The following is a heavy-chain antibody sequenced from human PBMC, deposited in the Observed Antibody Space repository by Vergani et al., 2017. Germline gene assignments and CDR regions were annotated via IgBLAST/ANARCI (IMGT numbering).Heavy chain of an antibody. CDR1: GFTFSSYA. CDR2: ISYDGSSK. Sequence: VQLVESGGGLVKPGGSLRLSCAASGFTFSSYAMHWVRQAPGKGLEWVAVISYDGSSKYYADSVKGRFTISRDNSKNTLYLQMNSLRAEDTAVYYCARERTMVRGASLFDYWGQGTLVTVSS. CDR3: ARERTMVRGASLFDY. J-gene: IGHJ4*02. V-gene: IGHV3-30-3*01. D-gene: IGHD3-10*01.